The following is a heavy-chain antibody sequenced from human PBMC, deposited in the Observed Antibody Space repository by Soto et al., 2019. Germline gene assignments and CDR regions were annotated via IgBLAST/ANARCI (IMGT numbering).Heavy chain of an antibody. Sequence: PGGSLRLSCAASGFTVSSNYMSWVRQAPGKGLEWVSAISGSGGSTYYADSVKGRFTISRDNSKNTLYLQMNSLRAEDTAVYYCAKASYYYDSSGPRAPFDYWGQGTLVTVSS. CDR2: ISGSGGST. D-gene: IGHD3-22*01. CDR1: GFTVSSNY. J-gene: IGHJ4*02. CDR3: AKASYYYDSSGPRAPFDY. V-gene: IGHV3-23*01.